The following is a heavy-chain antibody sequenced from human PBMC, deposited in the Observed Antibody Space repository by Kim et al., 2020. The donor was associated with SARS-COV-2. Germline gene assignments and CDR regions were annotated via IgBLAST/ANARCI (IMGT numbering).Heavy chain of an antibody. V-gene: IGHV5-10-1*01. D-gene: IGHD3-9*01. CDR3: ARHRLDILTGYFSFDY. Sequence: SFQGHVTISADKSISTVYLQWSSLKASDTAMYYCARHRLDILTGYFSFDYWGQGTLVTVSS. J-gene: IGHJ4*02.